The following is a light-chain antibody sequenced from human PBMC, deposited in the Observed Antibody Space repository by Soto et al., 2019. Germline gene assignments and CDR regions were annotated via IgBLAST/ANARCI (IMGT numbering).Light chain of an antibody. CDR3: QQYGSSPPSST. V-gene: IGKV3-20*01. Sequence: EVVFTQSPGTPSLSPGERATLSCRARQRVSSGYLAWYQQKPGQAPRLLIYGASSRATGIPDRFSGRGSGTDFTLTISRLEPEDFAVYYCQQYGSSPPSSTFGQGTRLEIK. CDR1: QRVSSGY. J-gene: IGKJ5*01. CDR2: GAS.